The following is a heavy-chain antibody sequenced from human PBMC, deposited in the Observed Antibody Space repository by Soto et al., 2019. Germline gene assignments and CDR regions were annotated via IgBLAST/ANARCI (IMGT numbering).Heavy chain of an antibody. CDR2: IYYSGST. CDR1: GGSISSYY. D-gene: IGHD2-2*01. J-gene: IGHJ4*02. Sequence: SETLSLTCTVSGGSISSYYWSWIRQPPGKGLEWIGYIYYSGSTNYNPSLKSRVTISVDTSKNQFSLKLSSVTAADTAVYYCARDQKGAVPAAGFDYWGQGTLVTVSS. CDR3: ARDQKGAVPAAGFDY. V-gene: IGHV4-59*01.